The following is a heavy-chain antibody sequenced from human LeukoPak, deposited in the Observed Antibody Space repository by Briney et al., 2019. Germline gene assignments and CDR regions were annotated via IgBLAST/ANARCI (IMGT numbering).Heavy chain of an antibody. CDR3: ARDERIFGSYGMDV. CDR2: IWYDGSNK. D-gene: IGHD3-3*01. CDR1: GFTFSSYG. V-gene: IGHV3-33*01. Sequence: GRSLRLSCAASGFTFSSYGMHWVRQAPGKGLEWVAVIWYDGSNKYYADSVKGRFTISRDNSKNTLYLQMNSLRAEDTAVYYCARDERIFGSYGMDVWGQGTTVTASS. J-gene: IGHJ6*02.